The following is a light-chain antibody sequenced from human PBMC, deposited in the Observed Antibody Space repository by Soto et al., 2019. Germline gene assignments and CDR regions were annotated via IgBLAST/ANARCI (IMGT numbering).Light chain of an antibody. CDR2: GAS. J-gene: IGKJ4*01. CDR3: QQYGSSPRT. V-gene: IGKV3-20*01. CDR1: QSVSSSY. Sequence: EIVLTQSPGILSLSPGERATLSCRASQSVSSSYLAWYQQKPGQAPRLLIYGASSRATGLPDRFSGSGSGTDFTLTISRLEPEDFAVYYCQQYGSSPRTFGGGTKVAIK.